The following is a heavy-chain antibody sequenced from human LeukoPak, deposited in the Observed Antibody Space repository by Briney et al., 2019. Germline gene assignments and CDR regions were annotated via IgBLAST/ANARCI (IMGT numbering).Heavy chain of an antibody. Sequence: SETLSLTCTVSGGSISSGGYYWSWIRQPPGKGLEWIGYIYHSGSTYYNPSLKSRVIISVDRSKNQFSLKLSSVTAADTAVYYCARDSRITIFGVVMRAFDIWGQGTMVTVSS. CDR1: GGSISSGGYY. D-gene: IGHD3-3*01. J-gene: IGHJ3*02. CDR3: ARDSRITIFGVVMRAFDI. V-gene: IGHV4-30-2*01. CDR2: IYHSGST.